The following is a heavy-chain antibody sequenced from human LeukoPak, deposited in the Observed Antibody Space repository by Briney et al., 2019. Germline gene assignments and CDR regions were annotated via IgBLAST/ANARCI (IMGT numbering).Heavy chain of an antibody. CDR2: IYTGGST. CDR3: ARVITVRGVIFDY. Sequence: ASETLSLTCTVSGGSISSYYWSWIRQPAGKGLEWIGLIYTGGSTNYNPSLKSRVTMSIDTSKNQFSLRLSSVTAADTAVYYCARVITVRGVIFDYWGQGTLVTVSS. CDR1: GGSISSYY. J-gene: IGHJ4*02. V-gene: IGHV4-4*07. D-gene: IGHD3-16*01.